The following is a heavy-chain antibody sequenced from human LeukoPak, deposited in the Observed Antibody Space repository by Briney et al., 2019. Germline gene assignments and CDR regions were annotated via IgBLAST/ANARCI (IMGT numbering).Heavy chain of an antibody. CDR3: TNSVGATGGVDY. CDR1: GFTLSGSA. J-gene: IGHJ4*02. V-gene: IGHV3-73*01. CDR2: IRSKANSYAT. D-gene: IGHD1-26*01. Sequence: GGSLRLSCAASGFTLSGSAMHWVRQASGKGLEWVGRIRSKANSYATAYAASVKGRFTISRDDSKNTAYLQMNSLKTEDTAVYYCTNSVGATGGVDYWGQGTLVTVSS.